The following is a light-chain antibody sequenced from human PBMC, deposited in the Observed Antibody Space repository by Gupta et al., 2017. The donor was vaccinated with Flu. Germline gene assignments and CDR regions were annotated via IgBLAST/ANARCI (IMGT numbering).Light chain of an antibody. V-gene: IGKV1-33*01. Sequence: DIRMTQSPSSLSASVGDRVTITYQASQDISNYLNWYQQKPGKAPKLLIYDASNLETGVPSRFSGSGSGTDFTFTISSLQPEDIATYYCQQYDNLPLFTFGPGTKVDIK. CDR2: DAS. CDR3: QQYDNLPLFT. J-gene: IGKJ3*01. CDR1: QDISNY.